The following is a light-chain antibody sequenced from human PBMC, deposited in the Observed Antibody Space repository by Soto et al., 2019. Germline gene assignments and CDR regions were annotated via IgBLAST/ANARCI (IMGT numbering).Light chain of an antibody. Sequence: EIMMTQSPATLSVSPGERITLSCRASQSVSNNLAWYQQKPGQAPRLLIYYASTRATGIPPRFSGSGSGTEFTLTISSLQSEDFALYYCQQYNDWPPITFGQGTRLEIK. J-gene: IGKJ5*01. CDR2: YAS. CDR3: QQYNDWPPIT. V-gene: IGKV3-15*01. CDR1: QSVSNN.